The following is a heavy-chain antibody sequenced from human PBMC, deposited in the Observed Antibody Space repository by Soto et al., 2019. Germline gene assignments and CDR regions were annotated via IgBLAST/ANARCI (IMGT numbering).Heavy chain of an antibody. CDR2: IKSKTDGGTT. Sequence: GGSLRLSCAASGFTFSNAWMSWVRQAPGKGLEWVVRIKSKTDGGTTDYAAPVKGRFTISRDDSKNTLYLQMNSLKTEDTAVYYCTTDQARYCSSTSCYDPNDYWGQGTLVTVSS. V-gene: IGHV3-15*01. CDR3: TTDQARYCSSTSCYDPNDY. CDR1: GFTFSNAW. J-gene: IGHJ4*02. D-gene: IGHD2-2*01.